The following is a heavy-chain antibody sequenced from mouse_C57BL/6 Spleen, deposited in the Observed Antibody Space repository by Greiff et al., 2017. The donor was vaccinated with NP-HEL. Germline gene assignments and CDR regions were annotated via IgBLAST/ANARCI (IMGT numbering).Heavy chain of an antibody. CDR2: IDPEDGDT. CDR1: GFNIKDYY. J-gene: IGHJ3*01. CDR3: TTTVGNYVDGAY. Sequence: EVQLQQSGAELVRPGASVKLSCTASGFNIKDYYMHWVKQRPDQGLEWLGRIDPEDGDTEYAPKFQGKATMTADTSSNTAYLPLSSLTSEDTAVYYCTTTVGNYVDGAYWGQGTLVTVSA. V-gene: IGHV14-1*01. D-gene: IGHD2-1*01.